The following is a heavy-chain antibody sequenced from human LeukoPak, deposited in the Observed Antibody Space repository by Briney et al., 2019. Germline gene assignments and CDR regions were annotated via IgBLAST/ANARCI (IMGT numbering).Heavy chain of an antibody. D-gene: IGHD3-22*01. V-gene: IGHV3-48*04. Sequence: GGSLRLSCAASGFTFSSYSMNWVRQAPGKGLEWVSYISSSSSTIYYADSVKGRFTISRDNAKNSLYLQMNSLRAEDTAVYYCARDLRFPVVVITRSVYWGQGTLVTVSS. CDR3: ARDLRFPVVVITRSVY. CDR2: ISSSSSTI. J-gene: IGHJ4*02. CDR1: GFTFSSYS.